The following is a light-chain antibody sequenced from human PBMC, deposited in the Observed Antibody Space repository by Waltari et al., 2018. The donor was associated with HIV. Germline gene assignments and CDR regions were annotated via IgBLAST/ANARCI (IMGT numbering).Light chain of an antibody. V-gene: IGLV3-21*04. CDR1: NIGDKS. Sequence: YALTQPPSVSVAPGRTARIACEGNNIGDKSDHWYQQKPGQAPILVIYYDTDRPSGIPERFSGSNSGNTASLIISRVEAGDEADYYCQVWDTTTDQYVFGTGTKVTV. CDR2: YDT. CDR3: QVWDTTTDQYV. J-gene: IGLJ1*01.